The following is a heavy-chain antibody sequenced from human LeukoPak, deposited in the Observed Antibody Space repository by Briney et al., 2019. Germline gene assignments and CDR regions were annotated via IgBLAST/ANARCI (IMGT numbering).Heavy chain of an antibody. D-gene: IGHD6-19*01. CDR2: IYYSGST. Sequence: PSETLSLTCTVSGGSISSSSYYWGWIRQPPGKGLEWIGSIYYSGSTYYNPSLKSRVTISVDTSKNQFSLKLNSVTAADTAVYFCARAKGIAVAGRSGSAFDIWGQGTMVTVSS. J-gene: IGHJ3*02. V-gene: IGHV4-39*01. CDR3: ARAKGIAVAGRSGSAFDI. CDR1: GGSISSSSYY.